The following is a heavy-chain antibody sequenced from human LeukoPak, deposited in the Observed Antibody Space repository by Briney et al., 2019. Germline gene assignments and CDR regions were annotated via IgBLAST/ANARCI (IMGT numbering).Heavy chain of an antibody. J-gene: IGHJ4*02. CDR2: INPNSGVT. D-gene: IGHD1-26*01. Sequence: ASVKVSCTASGYTFTSFSMTWVRQAPGQGLEWMGWINPNSGVTNYAQKFQGRVTMTRYTSITTGYMELSRLRSDDTALYYCARDSRGFIVCLWGQGTLVTVSS. CDR1: GYTFTSFS. CDR3: ARDSRGFIVCL. V-gene: IGHV1-2*02.